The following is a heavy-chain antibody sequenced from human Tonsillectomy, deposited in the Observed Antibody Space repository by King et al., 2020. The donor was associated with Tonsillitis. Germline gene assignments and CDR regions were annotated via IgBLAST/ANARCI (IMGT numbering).Heavy chain of an antibody. CDR3: ARYFGSYELDP. V-gene: IGHV4-34*01. CDR2: VNHRGST. CDR1: GGSFSGYY. D-gene: IGHD2-21*01. Sequence: VQLQQWGAGLLKPSETLSLTCAVYGGSFSGYYWSWIRQPPWKGLEWIWEVNHRGSTNHNPSLKSRVTISVETSKNQFSLKLSSVTAADTAVYYCARYFGSYELDPWGQGTLVTVSS. J-gene: IGHJ5*02.